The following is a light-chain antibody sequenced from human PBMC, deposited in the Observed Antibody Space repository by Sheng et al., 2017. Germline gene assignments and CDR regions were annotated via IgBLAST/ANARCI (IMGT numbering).Light chain of an antibody. CDR1: TLPDQY. CDR3: QSADHSGTHVL. CDR2: KDT. Sequence: SYELTQPPSVSVSPGQTARITCSGDTLPDQYAYWYQQRPGQAPVLMIYKDTKRPSGIPERFSGSSSETTVTLTISGVQAEDEADYYCQSADHSGTHVLFGGGTKLTVL. J-gene: IGLJ2*01. V-gene: IGLV3-25*03.